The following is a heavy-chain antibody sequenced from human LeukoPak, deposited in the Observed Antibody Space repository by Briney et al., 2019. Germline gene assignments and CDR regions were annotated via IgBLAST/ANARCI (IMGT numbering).Heavy chain of an antibody. CDR2: INHSGST. Sequence: PSGTLSLTCAVSGASISSSNWWTWVRQTPGKGLEWIGEINHSGSTNYNPSLKSRVTISVDTSKNQFSLKLSSVTAADTAVYYCARGRPYCSGGSCFFDYWGQGTLVTVSS. CDR1: GASISSSNW. D-gene: IGHD2-15*01. CDR3: ARGRPYCSGGSCFFDY. J-gene: IGHJ4*02. V-gene: IGHV4-4*02.